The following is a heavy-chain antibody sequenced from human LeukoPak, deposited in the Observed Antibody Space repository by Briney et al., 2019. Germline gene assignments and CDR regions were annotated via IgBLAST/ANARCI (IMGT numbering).Heavy chain of an antibody. Sequence: SSETCPSPALSMVGPSVVTTGAGSASPPGKGLEWIGEINHSGSTNYNPSLKSRVTISVDTSKNQFSLKLSSVTAADTAVYYCARGAGYIHHDYWGQGTLVTVSS. V-gene: IGHV4-34*01. CDR2: INHSGST. J-gene: IGHJ4*02. D-gene: IGHD1-1*01. CDR1: VGPSVVTT. CDR3: ARGAGYIHHDY.